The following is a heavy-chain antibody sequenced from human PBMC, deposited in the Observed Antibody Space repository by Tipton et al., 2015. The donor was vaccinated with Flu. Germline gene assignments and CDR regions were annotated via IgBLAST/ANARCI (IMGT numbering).Heavy chain of an antibody. CDR2: ISTSGNT. J-gene: IGHJ2*01. CDR3: ARDLSSGSLLYWYFHL. D-gene: IGHD6-25*01. CDR1: GDSISSYY. V-gene: IGHV4-4*07. Sequence: TLSLTCTVSGDSISSYYCTWIRQPAGKGLEWIGRISTSGNTNYNPSLKSRVTMSVDTSKNQFSLKLTSVTAADTAVYYRARDLSSGSLLYWYFHLWGRGTLVTVSS.